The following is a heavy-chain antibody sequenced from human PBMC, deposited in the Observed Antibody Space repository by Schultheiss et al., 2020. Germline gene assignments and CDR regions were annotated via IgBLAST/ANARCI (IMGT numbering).Heavy chain of an antibody. J-gene: IGHJ4*02. CDR3: ARYLPIYCSGGSCYSLGDYFDY. CDR2: IYYSGST. V-gene: IGHV4-39*01. Sequence: SETLSLTCTVSGGSISSSSYYWGWIRQPTGKGLEWIGSIYYSGSTYYNPSLKSRVTIALDTSKNQFFLNLGPVTAADTAVYYCARYLPIYCSGGSCYSLGDYFDYWGQGTLVTVSS. D-gene: IGHD2-15*01. CDR1: GGSISSSSYY.